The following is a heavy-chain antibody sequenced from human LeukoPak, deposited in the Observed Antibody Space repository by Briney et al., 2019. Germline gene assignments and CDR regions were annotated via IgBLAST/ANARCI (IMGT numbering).Heavy chain of an antibody. CDR1: GGSISSSSYY. V-gene: IGHV4-61*05. CDR3: ARAPYYYDSSGYYSYYYYGMDV. CDR2: IYYSGST. J-gene: IGHJ6*02. Sequence: SETLSLTCTVSGGSISSSSYYWGWIRQPPGKGLEWIGYIYYSGSTNYNPSLKSRVTISVDTSKNQFSLKPSSVTAADTAVYYCARAPYYYDSSGYYSYYYYGMDVWGQGTTVTVSS. D-gene: IGHD3-22*01.